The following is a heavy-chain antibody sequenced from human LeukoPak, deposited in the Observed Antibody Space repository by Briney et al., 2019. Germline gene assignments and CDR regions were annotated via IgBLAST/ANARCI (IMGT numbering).Heavy chain of an antibody. CDR1: GFTFSSSA. V-gene: IGHV3-23*01. Sequence: GGSLRLSCAASGFTFSSSAMSWVRQAPGKGLEWVSAISNNGGYTYYADSVQGRFTISRDNSEGTLCLQMNSLRAEDTAVYYCAKQLGYCSDGSCYFPYWGQGTLVTVSS. CDR3: AKQLGYCSDGSCYFPY. J-gene: IGHJ4*02. CDR2: ISNNGGYT. D-gene: IGHD2-15*01.